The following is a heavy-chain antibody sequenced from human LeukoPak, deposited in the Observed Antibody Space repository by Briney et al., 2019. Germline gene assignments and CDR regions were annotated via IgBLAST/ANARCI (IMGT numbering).Heavy chain of an antibody. CDR3: AKGINSGWFGAFDI. D-gene: IGHD6-19*01. CDR1: GFTFSSYW. V-gene: IGHV3-7*03. CDR2: IKQDGSEK. J-gene: IGHJ3*02. Sequence: GGSLRLSCAASGFTFSSYWMSWVRQAPGKGLEWVANIKQDGSEKYYVDSVKGRFTISRDNAKNSLYLQMNSLRAEDTAVYYCAKGINSGWFGAFDIWGQGTMVTVSS.